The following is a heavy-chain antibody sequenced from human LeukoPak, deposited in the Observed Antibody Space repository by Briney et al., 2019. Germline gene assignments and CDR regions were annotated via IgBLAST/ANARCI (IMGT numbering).Heavy chain of an antibody. V-gene: IGHV3-30*04. D-gene: IGHD3-10*01. CDR1: GFTFSSYA. J-gene: IGHJ4*02. CDR3: ARDSTQNLWFGELLGY. Sequence: GGSLRLPCAASGFTFSSYAMHWVRQAPGKGLEWVAVISYDGSNKYYADSVKGRFTISRDNSKNTLYLQMNSLRAEDTAVYYCARDSTQNLWFGELLGYWGQGTLVTVSS. CDR2: ISYDGSNK.